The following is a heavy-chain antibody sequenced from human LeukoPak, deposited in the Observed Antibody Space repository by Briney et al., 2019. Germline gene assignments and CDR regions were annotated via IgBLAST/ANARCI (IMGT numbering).Heavy chain of an antibody. CDR1: GGSISSYY. V-gene: IGHV4-59*01. CDR2: INCSGSY. J-gene: IGHJ3*02. D-gene: IGHD3-22*01. Sequence: SETLSLTCTDPGGSISSYYWSWIRQPPGKRLEWVGHINCSGSYNYNPYLKSRVTISVDTYKNQFSLKPSSVTAADTAVYYCARARYYPMIVTYAFDIWGQGTMVTVSS. CDR3: ARARYYPMIVTYAFDI.